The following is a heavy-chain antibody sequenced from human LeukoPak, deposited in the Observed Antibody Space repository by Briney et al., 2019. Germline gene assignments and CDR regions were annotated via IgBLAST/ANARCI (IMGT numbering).Heavy chain of an antibody. CDR2: ISYDGSNK. J-gene: IGHJ4*02. V-gene: IGHV3-30*04. CDR3: ARDRWYYFDY. CDR1: GFTFSSYA. D-gene: IGHD6-13*01. Sequence: PGRSLRLSCAASGFTFSSYAMHWVRQAPGKGLEWVAVISYDGSNKYYADSVKGRFTISRDNSKNTLYLQMNSLRAEDTAVYYCARDRWYYFDYWGQGTLVTVSS.